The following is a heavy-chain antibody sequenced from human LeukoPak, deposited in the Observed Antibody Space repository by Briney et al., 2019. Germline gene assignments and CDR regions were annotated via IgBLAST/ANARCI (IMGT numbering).Heavy chain of an antibody. Sequence: ASVKVSCKASGYTFTGYYMHWVRQAPGQGLEWMGRINPNSGGTNYAQKFQGRVTMTRDTSISTAYMELSRLRSDDTAVYYCASTSAVVTAAIGGTFGLDPWGQGTLVTVPS. CDR2: INPNSGGT. J-gene: IGHJ5*02. CDR3: ASTSAVVTAAIGGTFGLDP. D-gene: IGHD2-2*02. V-gene: IGHV1-2*06. CDR1: GYTFTGYY.